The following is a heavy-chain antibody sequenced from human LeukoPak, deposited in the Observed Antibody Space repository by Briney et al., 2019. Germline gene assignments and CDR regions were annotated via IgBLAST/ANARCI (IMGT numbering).Heavy chain of an antibody. Sequence: GGSLRLSCAASGFTFSSYWMSWMRQAPGKGLEWVANIKYNGNEEYYVDSVKGRFTISRDNAKNSLYLQLNSLRVEDTAVYYCKSGGAAPGSFDYWGQGTLVTVSP. J-gene: IGHJ4*02. CDR3: KSGGAAPGSFDY. CDR2: IKYNGNEE. CDR1: GFTFSSYW. D-gene: IGHD1-1*01. V-gene: IGHV3-7*01.